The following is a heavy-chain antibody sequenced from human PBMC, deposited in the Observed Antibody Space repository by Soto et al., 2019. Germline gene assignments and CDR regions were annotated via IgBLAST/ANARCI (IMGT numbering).Heavy chain of an antibody. D-gene: IGHD2-15*01. CDR3: AKGHDIVVVPTVDY. Sequence: GGSLRLSCAASGFTFNNYVMSWVRQAPGKGLEWVSGISSTGGGTYYADPVKGRFTISRDNSKNTLYLQMNNLRAGDTALYYCAKGHDIVVVPTVDYWGQGTLVTVSS. J-gene: IGHJ4*02. V-gene: IGHV3-23*01. CDR1: GFTFNNYV. CDR2: ISSTGGGT.